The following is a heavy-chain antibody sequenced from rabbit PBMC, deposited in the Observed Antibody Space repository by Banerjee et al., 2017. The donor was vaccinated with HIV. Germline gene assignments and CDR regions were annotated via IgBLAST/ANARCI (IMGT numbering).Heavy chain of an antibody. CDR1: GFSFSSSYY. CDR3: ARDLGSDNWYFNL. V-gene: IGHV1S40*01. J-gene: IGHJ4*01. CDR2: IYTGSSGAT. Sequence: QSLEESGGDLVKPGASLTLTCTASGFSFSSSYYMCWVRQAPGKGLEWIACIYTGSSGATYYASWAKGRFSISKTSSTTVTLQMPSLTAADTATYFCARDLGSDNWYFNLWGQGTLVTVS. D-gene: IGHD4-1*01.